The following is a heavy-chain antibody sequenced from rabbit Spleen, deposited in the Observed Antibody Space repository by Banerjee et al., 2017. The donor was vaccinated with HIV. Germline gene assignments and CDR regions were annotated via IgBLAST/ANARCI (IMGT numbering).Heavy chain of an antibody. CDR3: ARDAAGREDFNL. CDR2: IDAGSSGTT. D-gene: IGHD4-2*01. CDR1: GFSFSGSTY. Sequence: QSLEESGGDLVKPGESLTLTCTASGFSFSGSTYMRWVRQAPGKGLEWIACIDAGSSGTTTYASWAKGRFTISKTSSTTVTLHMTSLTVADTATYFCARDAAGREDFNLWGPGTLVTVS. J-gene: IGHJ4*01. V-gene: IGHV1S40*01.